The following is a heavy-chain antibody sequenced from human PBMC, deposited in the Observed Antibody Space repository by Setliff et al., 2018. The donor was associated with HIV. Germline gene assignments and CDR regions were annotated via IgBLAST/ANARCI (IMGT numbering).Heavy chain of an antibody. V-gene: IGHV4-34*01. CDR1: GGSFTDIGGSFTDYY. CDR2: INHSGNT. D-gene: IGHD5-18*01. J-gene: IGHJ4*02. CDR3: ARSPGVDTNMAFDY. Sequence: SETLSLTCAVFGGSFTDIGGSFTDYYWIWIRQPPGKGLEWIGEINHSGNTDYNPSLKSRVTISVDRSKNQFSLKLNSVTAADTAVYYCARSPGVDTNMAFDYWGQGMLVTVSS.